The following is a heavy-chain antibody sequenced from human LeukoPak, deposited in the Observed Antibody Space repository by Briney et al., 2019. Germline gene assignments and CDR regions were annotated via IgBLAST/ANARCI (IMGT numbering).Heavy chain of an antibody. CDR1: GFTFSSHG. CDR3: AKDDAWLQYGD. D-gene: IGHD5-24*01. V-gene: IGHV3-23*01. J-gene: IGHJ4*02. Sequence: GGSLRLSCATSGFTFSSHGMNWVRQATGKGLEWVSGISPNGVITYYADSVKGRFTISRDNSKGTVSLQMNSLRPEDTAVYYCAKDDAWLQYGDWGRGTLVTVSS. CDR2: ISPNGVIT.